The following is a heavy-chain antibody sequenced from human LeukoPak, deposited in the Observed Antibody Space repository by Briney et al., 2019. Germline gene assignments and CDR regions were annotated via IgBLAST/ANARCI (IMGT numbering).Heavy chain of an antibody. Sequence: GGSLRLCCAASGFTFSFFSMNWVRQAPGKGLEWVSYIDSRSGTIYYADSVKGRFTISRDNAKNSLYMQMNSLRDEDTAVYYCAREVGGYEDFWGQGTLVTVSS. D-gene: IGHD5-12*01. CDR3: AREVGGYEDF. J-gene: IGHJ4*02. CDR1: GFTFSFFS. CDR2: IDSRSGTI. V-gene: IGHV3-48*02.